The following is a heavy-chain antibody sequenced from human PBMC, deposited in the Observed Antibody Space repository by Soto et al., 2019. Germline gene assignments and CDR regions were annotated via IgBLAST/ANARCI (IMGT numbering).Heavy chain of an antibody. D-gene: IGHD3-9*01. V-gene: IGHV5-51*01. J-gene: IGHJ6*02. Sequence: PGESLKISCKGSGYSFTIYWIGWVRQMPGKGLEWMGIIYPGDSDTRYSPSFQGQVTISADKSISTAYLQWSSLKASDTAMYYCXSGYYDILTGPYYGMDVWGQGTTVTVSS. CDR2: IYPGDSDT. CDR1: GYSFTIYW. CDR3: XSGYYDILTGPYYGMDV.